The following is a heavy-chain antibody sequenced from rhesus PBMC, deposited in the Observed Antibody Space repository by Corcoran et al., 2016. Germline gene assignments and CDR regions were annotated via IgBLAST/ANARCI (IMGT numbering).Heavy chain of an antibody. CDR3: ARIGSSNYGTFDY. Sequence: QVTLKESGPALVIPTQPLTLTCTFSGFSLSTSGLGVGWIRQPPGNTLELLAHIYWDDDKRYSTSLNSRLTISKETSKNQVGLTMTNMDPVDTATYYCARIGSSNYGTFDYWGQGVLVTVSS. CDR2: IYWDDDK. J-gene: IGHJ4*01. D-gene: IGHD4-23*01. CDR1: GFSLSTSGLG. V-gene: IGHV2-1*01.